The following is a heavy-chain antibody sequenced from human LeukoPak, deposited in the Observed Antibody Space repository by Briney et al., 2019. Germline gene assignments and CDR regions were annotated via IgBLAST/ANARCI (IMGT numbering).Heavy chain of an antibody. D-gene: IGHD3-3*01. Sequence: GSLRLSCLTSGFTLSTNAMSWIRQPPGKGLEWIGEINHSGSTNYNPSLKSRVTISVDTSKNQFSLKLSSVTAADTAVYYCARLGTYYDFWSGYLDYWGQGTLVTVSS. V-gene: IGHV4-34*01. CDR3: ARLGTYYDFWSGYLDY. J-gene: IGHJ4*02. CDR1: GFTLSTNA. CDR2: INHSGST.